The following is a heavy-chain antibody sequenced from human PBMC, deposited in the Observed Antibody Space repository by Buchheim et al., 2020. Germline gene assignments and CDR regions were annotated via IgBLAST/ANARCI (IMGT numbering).Heavy chain of an antibody. Sequence: EVQLVESGGGLVQPGGSLRLSCAASGFTFSSYEMNWVRQAPGKGLEWVSYISSSGSTIYYADSVKGRFTISRDNAKNSLYLQMNSLRAEDTAVYYCARDQKQLVGFGYYYYYMDVWGKGTT. CDR2: ISSSGSTI. CDR1: GFTFSSYE. V-gene: IGHV3-48*03. D-gene: IGHD6-6*01. CDR3: ARDQKQLVGFGYYYYYMDV. J-gene: IGHJ6*03.